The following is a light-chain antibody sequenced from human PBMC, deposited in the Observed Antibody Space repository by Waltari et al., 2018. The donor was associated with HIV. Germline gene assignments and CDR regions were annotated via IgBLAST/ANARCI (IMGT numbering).Light chain of an antibody. CDR1: SSNIGGNF. CDR2: RDN. Sequence: QSVLTQPTSASGTPGQRVTISCSGSSSNIGGNFVYWYQQLPGTAPKLLIYRDNQRPSGVPDRFSGSKSGTSASLAINGLRSEDEADYYCAAWDDSLSGLYVFGTGTKVTVL. CDR3: AAWDDSLSGLYV. V-gene: IGLV1-47*01. J-gene: IGLJ1*01.